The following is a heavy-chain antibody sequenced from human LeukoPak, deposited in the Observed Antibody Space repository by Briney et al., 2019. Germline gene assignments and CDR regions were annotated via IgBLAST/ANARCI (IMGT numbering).Heavy chain of an antibody. J-gene: IGHJ6*03. V-gene: IGHV4-59*01. D-gene: IGHD3-10*01. Sequence: PSETLSLTCTVSGGSISSYYCSWIRQPPGKGLEWIGYIYYGGGTNYNPSLKSRVTTSVDTSKNQFSLKLSSVTAADTAVYYCARDSGGSGSSTYYYYMDVWGKGTTVTISS. CDR2: IYYGGGT. CDR1: GGSISSYY. CDR3: ARDSGGSGSSTYYYYMDV.